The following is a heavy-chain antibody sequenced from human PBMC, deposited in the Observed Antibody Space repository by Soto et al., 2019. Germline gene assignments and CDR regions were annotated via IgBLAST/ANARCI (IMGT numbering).Heavy chain of an antibody. J-gene: IGHJ4*02. CDR3: ARALVLGVGALSQ. Sequence: QVQLVESGGGLVKPEGSLRLSCAASGFTFSAYYMSWIRQAPGKGLEWVSYLSDSGSLTHYGDSVKGRFTISRDNAKASLYLQMDSLRAEDTAIYYCARALVLGVGALSQWGQGTLVTVSS. CDR1: GFTFSAYY. CDR2: LSDSGSLT. V-gene: IGHV3-11*01. D-gene: IGHD1-26*01.